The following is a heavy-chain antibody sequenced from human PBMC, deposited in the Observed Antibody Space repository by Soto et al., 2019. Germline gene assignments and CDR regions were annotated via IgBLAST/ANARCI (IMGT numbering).Heavy chain of an antibody. D-gene: IGHD6-13*01. CDR1: GFTLSHTG. J-gene: IGHJ5*01. V-gene: IGHV3-30*18. Sequence: QVQLVESGGGVVQPGTSLRLSCVVSGFTLSHTGVHWVRQAPGKGLEWVAMISHDGFSQHYVDSVRGRFTISRDNSKNTLYLQMDSLRPEDTSVYYCAKDWGSSGWFNWFDSWGQGTLVIVSS. CDR3: AKDWGSSGWFNWFDS. CDR2: ISHDGFSQ.